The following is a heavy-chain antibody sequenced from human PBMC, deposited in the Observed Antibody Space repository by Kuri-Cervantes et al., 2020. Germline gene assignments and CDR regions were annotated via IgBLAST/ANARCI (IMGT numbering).Heavy chain of an antibody. CDR3: ARVMQLQRPI. J-gene: IGHJ4*02. CDR1: GFTFSNSS. CDR2: ISGTGAYT. Sequence: GESLKISCAASGFTFSNSSMNWVRQAPGKGLEWVSSISGTGAYTHYADSVKGRFTISRDNGEKSLYLQMNNLKSEDTAMYYCARVMQLQRPIWGQGALVTVSS. D-gene: IGHD1-1*01. V-gene: IGHV3-21*01.